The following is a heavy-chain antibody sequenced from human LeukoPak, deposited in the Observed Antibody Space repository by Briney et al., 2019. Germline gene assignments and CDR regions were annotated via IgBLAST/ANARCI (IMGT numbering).Heavy chain of an antibody. CDR2: IWYDGSNK. J-gene: IGHJ1*01. Sequence: GRSLRLSCAASGFTFSSYGMHWVRQAPGKGLEWVAVIWYDGSNKYYADSVKGQFTISRDNSKNTLYLQMNSLRAEDTAVYYCAKDGSDGDYVYFQHWGQGTLVTVSS. CDR1: GFTFSSYG. D-gene: IGHD4-17*01. CDR3: AKDGSDGDYVYFQH. V-gene: IGHV3-33*06.